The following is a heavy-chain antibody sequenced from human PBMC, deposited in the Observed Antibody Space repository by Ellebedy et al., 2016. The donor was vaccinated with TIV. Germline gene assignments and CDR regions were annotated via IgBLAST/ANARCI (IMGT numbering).Heavy chain of an antibody. CDR3: AKEIPYYYYGMDV. V-gene: IGHV3-23*01. D-gene: IGHD2-21*01. J-gene: IGHJ6*02. Sequence: GESLKISCAASGFSFSTYATAWVRQAPGKGLEWLSAIGSKSEYTIYADSVKGRFTISRDNSKNILWLQMYSLRAEDTAVYYCAKEIPYYYYGMDVWGHGTTVTVSS. CDR1: GFSFSTYA. CDR2: IGSKSEYT.